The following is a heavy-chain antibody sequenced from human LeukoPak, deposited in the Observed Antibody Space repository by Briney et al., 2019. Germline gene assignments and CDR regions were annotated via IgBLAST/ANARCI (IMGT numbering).Heavy chain of an antibody. V-gene: IGHV4-34*01. CDR1: GGSFSGYY. D-gene: IGHD3-16*01. Sequence: PSESLSLTCAVYGGSFSGYYWSWIRQPPGKGLQWVGDIKHSGSTNYNPSLKRRVITTADTSKNQFSLKLSSVTAADTAVDYCARDNGGGDYVYFDYWGQGTLVTVSS. J-gene: IGHJ4*02. CDR2: IKHSGST. CDR3: ARDNGGGDYVYFDY.